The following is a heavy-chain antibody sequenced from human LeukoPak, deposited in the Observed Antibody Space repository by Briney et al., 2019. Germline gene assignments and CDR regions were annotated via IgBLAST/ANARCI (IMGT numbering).Heavy chain of an antibody. V-gene: IGHV4-34*01. CDR2: INHSGST. CDR1: GGSFSGYY. CDR3: ARGYSSGWTHLGY. Sequence: SETLSLTCAVYGGSFSGYYWSWIRQPPGKGLEWIGEINHSGSTNYNPSLKSGVTISVDTPKNQCALKLSSVTAADTAVYYCARGYSSGWTHLGYWGQGTLVTVSS. D-gene: IGHD6-19*01. J-gene: IGHJ4*02.